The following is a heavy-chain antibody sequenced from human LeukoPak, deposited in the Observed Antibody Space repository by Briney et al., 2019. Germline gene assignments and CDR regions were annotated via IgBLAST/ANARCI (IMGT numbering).Heavy chain of an antibody. D-gene: IGHD2-15*01. J-gene: IGHJ6*02. Sequence: SETLSLTCTVSGGSTSVYYWSWIRQPPGKGLEWIGHIYYSGSTNYNPSLKSRVTISVDTSKNQFSLKLSSVTAADTAVYYCARAGYCSGGSCYSVGGDYYYYYGMDVWGQGTTVTVSS. CDR1: GGSTSVYY. CDR2: IYYSGST. CDR3: ARAGYCSGGSCYSVGGDYYYYYGMDV. V-gene: IGHV4-59*12.